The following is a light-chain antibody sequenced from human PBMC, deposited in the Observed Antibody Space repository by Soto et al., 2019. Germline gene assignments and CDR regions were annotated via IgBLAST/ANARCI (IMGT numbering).Light chain of an antibody. J-gene: IGLJ3*02. CDR2: LEGSGSY. V-gene: IGLV4-60*03. Sequence: QAVVTQSSSASASLGSSVKLTCTLSSGHSSSIIAWHQQQPGKAPRFLMKLEGSGSYSKGSGVPDRFSGSSSGADRCLTISNLQSDDEADYYCETWDSNTRVFGGGTKLTVL. CDR3: ETWDSNTRV. CDR1: SGHSSSI.